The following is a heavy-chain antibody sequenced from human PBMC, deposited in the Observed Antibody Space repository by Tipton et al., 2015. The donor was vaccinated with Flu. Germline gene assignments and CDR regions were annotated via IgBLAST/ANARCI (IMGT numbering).Heavy chain of an antibody. V-gene: IGHV3-7*01. CDR1: GFTFSSHW. D-gene: IGHD1-14*01. Sequence: SLRLSCAASGFTFSSHWMSWVRQAPGKGLEWVAVIKQDGSEKYYVDSVKGRFTISRDNAKNSLFLQMNSLRVEDTAVYYCVRVRNGLGHWGQGTLVTVSS. CDR3: VRVRNGLGH. CDR2: IKQDGSEK. J-gene: IGHJ5*02.